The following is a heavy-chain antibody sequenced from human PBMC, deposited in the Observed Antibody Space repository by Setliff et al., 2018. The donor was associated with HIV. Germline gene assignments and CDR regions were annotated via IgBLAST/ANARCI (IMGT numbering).Heavy chain of an antibody. Sequence: SETLSLTCSVSGGSINNDIYFWSWIRQHPGKGLEWIGYIYYSGSTYYNPSLKSRITISVDTSKSQFSLKLTPVTAADTAVYYCARQMTIPGVAVTPVDYWGQGALVTVSS. CDR2: IYYSGST. V-gene: IGHV4-31*03. J-gene: IGHJ4*02. CDR1: GGSINNDIYF. D-gene: IGHD3-3*01. CDR3: ARQMTIPGVAVTPVDY.